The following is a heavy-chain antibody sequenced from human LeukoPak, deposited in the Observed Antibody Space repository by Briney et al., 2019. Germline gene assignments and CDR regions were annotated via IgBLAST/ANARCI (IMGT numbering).Heavy chain of an antibody. CDR1: GFTVSSYY. Sequence: GGSLRLSCAASGFTVSSYYMTWVRQAPGKGLEWVSVISRGGTRSYADSVKGRFTISRDNSNNTLYLQMNSLRAEDTAVYYCASLNDYGSFFDYWGQGTLVTVSS. CDR2: ISRGGTR. J-gene: IGHJ4*02. CDR3: ASLNDYGSFFDY. D-gene: IGHD4-17*01. V-gene: IGHV3-66*01.